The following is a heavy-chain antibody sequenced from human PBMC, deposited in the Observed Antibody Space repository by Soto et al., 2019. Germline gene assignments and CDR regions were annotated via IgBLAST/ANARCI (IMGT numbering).Heavy chain of an antibody. J-gene: IGHJ3*02. D-gene: IGHD6-13*01. CDR3: ASSSLDAFDI. CDR1: GFTFSSYW. V-gene: IGHV3-7*01. Sequence: GGSLRLSCAASGFTFSSYWMILVRQAPGKGLEWVANIKQDGSEKYYVDSVKGRFTISRDNAKNSLYLQMNSLRAEDTAVYYCASSSLDAFDIWGQGTMVTVSS. CDR2: IKQDGSEK.